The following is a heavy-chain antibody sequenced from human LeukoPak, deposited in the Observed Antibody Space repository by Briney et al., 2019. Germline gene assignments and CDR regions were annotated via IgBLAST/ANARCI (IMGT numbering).Heavy chain of an antibody. V-gene: IGHV1-2*02. J-gene: IGHJ4*02. D-gene: IGHD2-15*01. CDR3: VRKSATRRTSEFDY. CDR1: GYTLSDYY. CDR2: ITPNSGGT. Sequence: ASVKVSCKASGYTLSDYYIHWVRQAPGRGLEWMGWITPNSGGTKYAQRFQGRVTMTRDTSISTAYMDLSSLGSDDTAVFYCVRKSATRRTSEFDYWGQGTPVTVSS.